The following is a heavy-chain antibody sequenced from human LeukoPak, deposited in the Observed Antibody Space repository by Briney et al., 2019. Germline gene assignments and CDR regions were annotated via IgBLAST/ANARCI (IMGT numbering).Heavy chain of an antibody. CDR2: ISADGNSP. J-gene: IGHJ4*02. CDR3: ARDSTRWLQSDYFDS. V-gene: IGHV3-23*01. Sequence: GWSLRLTCAASGFTFNNFGMSWVRQAPGKGPEWLSGISADGNSPYYADSMKGRFAISRDNSKNMVYLQMNSLRVEDTAVYYCARDSTRWLQSDYFDSWGQGILVTVSS. D-gene: IGHD5-24*01. CDR1: GFTFNNFG.